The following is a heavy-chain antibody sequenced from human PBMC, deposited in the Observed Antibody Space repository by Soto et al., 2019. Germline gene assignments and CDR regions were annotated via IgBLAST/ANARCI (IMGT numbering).Heavy chain of an antibody. CDR2: IYHSGST. V-gene: IGHV4-30-2*01. CDR3: ARRYETCFDY. CDR1: GGSISSGGYS. D-gene: IGHD2-2*01. J-gene: IGHJ4*02. Sequence: SSETLSLTCAVSGGSISSGGYSWSWIRQPPGKGLEWIGYIYHSGSTYYNPSLKSRVTISVDRSKNQFSLKLSSVTAADTAVYYCARRYETCFDYWGQGTLVTVS.